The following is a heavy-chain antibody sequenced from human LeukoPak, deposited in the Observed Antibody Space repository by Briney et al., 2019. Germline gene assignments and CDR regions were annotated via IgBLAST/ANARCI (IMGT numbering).Heavy chain of an antibody. V-gene: IGHV4-34*01. CDR3: AREGTYYAGILTGYDY. CDR1: GGSLSGYY. D-gene: IGHD3-9*01. J-gene: IGHJ4*02. Sequence: SETLSLTCAVYGGSLSGYYCSGTRHPTAKGLEWIGVSNHSGSTNYNPSLKSRVTISVEASMTQFSLKLRSVTAADTAVSYCAREGTYYAGILTGYDYWGQGTLVTVSS. CDR2: SNHSGST.